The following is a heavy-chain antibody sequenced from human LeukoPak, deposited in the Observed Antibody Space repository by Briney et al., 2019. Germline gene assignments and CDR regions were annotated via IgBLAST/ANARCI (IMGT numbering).Heavy chain of an antibody. CDR3: ARVSHYYDSSGYSYYFDY. D-gene: IGHD3-22*01. CDR1: GGSFSGYY. CDR2: INHSGST. V-gene: IGHV4-34*01. Sequence: SETLSLTCAVYGGSFSGYYWSWIRQPPGKGLEWIGEINHSGSTNYNPSLKSRVTISVDTSKNQFSLKLSSVTAADTAVYYCARVSHYYDSSGYSYYFDYWGQGTLVTVSS. J-gene: IGHJ4*02.